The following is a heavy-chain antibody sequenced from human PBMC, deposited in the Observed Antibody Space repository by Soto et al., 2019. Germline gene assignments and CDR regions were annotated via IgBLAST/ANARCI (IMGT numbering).Heavy chain of an antibody. CDR3: ARDMGCSSNSCYSDY. V-gene: IGHV4-4*07. Sequence: SETLSLTCTVSGGSISIYYWRWSRQAAGKGLEWIGRIYTSGSTNYNPSLKSRVTMSVDTSKNQLSLKLSSVTAADTAVYYCARDMGCSSNSCYSDYWGQGTLVTVS. CDR1: GGSISIYY. D-gene: IGHD2-2*01. CDR2: IYTSGST. J-gene: IGHJ4*02.